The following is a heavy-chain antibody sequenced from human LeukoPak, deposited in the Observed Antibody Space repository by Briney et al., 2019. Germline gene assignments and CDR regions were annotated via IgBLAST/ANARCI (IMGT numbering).Heavy chain of an antibody. CDR2: ISSSSSYI. D-gene: IGHD3-10*01. V-gene: IGHV3-21*01. CDR1: GFTFSSYS. Sequence: GGSLRLSCAASGFTFSSYSMNWVRQAQGKGLEWVSSISSSSSYIYYAVSVKGRFTISRDNAKNSLYLQMNSLRAEDTAVYYCARDQGWFSEGAYYYYMDVWGKGTTVTVSS. J-gene: IGHJ6*03. CDR3: ARDQGWFSEGAYYYYMDV.